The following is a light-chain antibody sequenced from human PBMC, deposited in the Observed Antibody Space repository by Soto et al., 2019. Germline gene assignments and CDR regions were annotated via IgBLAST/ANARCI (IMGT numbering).Light chain of an antibody. V-gene: IGKV1-5*03. CDR2: KAS. CDR3: QHYNSYSEA. CDR1: RTISSW. J-gene: IGKJ1*01. Sequence: DIQMTQSPSTLSGSVGDRVTITCRASRTISSWLAWYQQKPGKAPKLLIYKASTLKSGVPSRFSGSGSGTEFTLTISSLQTDDFATYYCQHYNSYSEAFGKGTKVDIK.